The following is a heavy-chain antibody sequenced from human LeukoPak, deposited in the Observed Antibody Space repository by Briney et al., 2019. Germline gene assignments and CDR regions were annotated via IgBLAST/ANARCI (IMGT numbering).Heavy chain of an antibody. CDR2: IYTSGST. CDR3: ARDRGSGSLPTYYHYYGMDV. Sequence: SETLSLTCTVSGGSISSYYWSWIRQPAGKGLEWIGRIYTSGSTNYNPSLKSRVTMSVDTSKNQFSLKLSSVTAADTAVYYCARDRGSGSLPTYYHYYGMDVWGQGTTVTVSS. D-gene: IGHD3-10*01. J-gene: IGHJ6*02. V-gene: IGHV4-4*07. CDR1: GGSISSYY.